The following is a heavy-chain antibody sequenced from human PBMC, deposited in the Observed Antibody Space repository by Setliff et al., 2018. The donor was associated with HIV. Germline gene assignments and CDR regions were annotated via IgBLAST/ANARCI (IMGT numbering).Heavy chain of an antibody. J-gene: IGHJ4*02. CDR3: ARPDTAMVLPRRGYYLDY. V-gene: IGHV3-48*04. CDR2: ISGSGSTI. Sequence: GGSLRLSCAASGFSFSSYWMSWVRQAPGKGLEWVSYISGSGSTIYYADSVKGRFTISRDNAKNSLYLQMNSLRAEDTAVYYCARPDTAMVLPRRGYYLDYWGQGTLVTVSS. CDR1: GFSFSSYW. D-gene: IGHD5-18*01.